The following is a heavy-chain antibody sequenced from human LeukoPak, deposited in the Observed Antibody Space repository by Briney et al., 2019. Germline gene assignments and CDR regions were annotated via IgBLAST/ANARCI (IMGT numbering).Heavy chain of an antibody. J-gene: IGHJ4*02. CDR3: PSHHSSIAARPVS. V-gene: IGHV4-34*01. Sequence: SETLSLTCAVYGGSFSGYYWSWIRQPPGKGLEWIGEINHSGSTNYNPSLKSRVTISVDTPKNQFSLKLSSVTAADTAGYYCPSHHSSIAARPVSWGQGTLVTVSS. D-gene: IGHD6-6*01. CDR2: INHSGST. CDR1: GGSFSGYY.